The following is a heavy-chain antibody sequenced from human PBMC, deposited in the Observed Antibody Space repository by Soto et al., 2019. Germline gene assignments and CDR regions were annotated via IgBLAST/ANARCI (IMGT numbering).Heavy chain of an antibody. CDR1: GYIFRSYW. D-gene: IGHD3-22*01. CDR2: IYPGDSDT. J-gene: IGHJ4*02. CDR3: ARVENYYDSSGYYFYY. V-gene: IGHV5-51*01. Sequence: PGESLKISCKGSGYIFRSYWICCLLQMPVEGLEWMGIIYPGDSDTRYSPSFQGQVTISADKSISTAYLQWSSLKASDTAMYYCARVENYYDSSGYYFYYWGQGTLVTVSS.